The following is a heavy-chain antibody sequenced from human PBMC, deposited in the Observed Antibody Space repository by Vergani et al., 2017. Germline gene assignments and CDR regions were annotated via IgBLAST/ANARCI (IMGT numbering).Heavy chain of an antibody. V-gene: IGHV3-72*01. J-gene: IGHJ6*02. CDR2: IRKSANSYTT. Sequence: EVQLVESGGGLVQPGGSLRLSCAASGFTFSDHYMDWVRQAPGEGLEWVGRIRKSANSYTTEYAASVKGRFTISRDNAKNSLYLQMNSLRAEDTAVYYCARAGSSGWSYREYGMDVWGQGTTVTVSS. D-gene: IGHD6-19*01. CDR1: GFTFSDHY. CDR3: ARAGSSGWSYREYGMDV.